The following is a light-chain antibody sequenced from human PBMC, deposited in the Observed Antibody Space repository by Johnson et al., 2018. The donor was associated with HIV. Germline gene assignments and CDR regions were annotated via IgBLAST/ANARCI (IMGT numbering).Light chain of an antibody. CDR1: SSNIGSHY. CDR3: GTLDSSLSASYD. CDR2: DTI. V-gene: IGLV1-51*01. J-gene: IGLJ1*01. Sequence: QSVLTQPPSVSAAPGQKVTISCSGSSSNIGSHYVSWYQQVPGTAPRLVIYDTIKRHSGIPDRFSGSKSGTSATLGITGLQTGDEADYYCGTLDSSLSASYDFGTGTKVTVL.